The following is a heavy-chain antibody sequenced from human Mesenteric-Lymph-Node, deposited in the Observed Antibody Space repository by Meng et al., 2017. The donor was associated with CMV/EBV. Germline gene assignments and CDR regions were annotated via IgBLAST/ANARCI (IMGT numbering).Heavy chain of an antibody. V-gene: IGHV1-46*01. D-gene: IGHD6-13*01. CDR1: GYTFTSYY. CDR2: INPSGGST. Sequence: ASVKVSCKASGYTFTSYYMHWVRQAPGQGLEWMGIINPSGGSTSYAQKFQGRVTMTRDTSTSTVYMELSSLRSEDTAVYYCARDQSSSWYGDAFDIWGQGTMVTVSS. CDR3: ARDQSSSWYGDAFDI. J-gene: IGHJ3*02.